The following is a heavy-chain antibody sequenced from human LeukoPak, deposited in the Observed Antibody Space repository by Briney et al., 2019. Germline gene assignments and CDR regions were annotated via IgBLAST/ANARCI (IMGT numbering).Heavy chain of an antibody. V-gene: IGHV3-30-3*01. CDR2: ISYDGSNK. J-gene: IGHJ4*02. D-gene: IGHD4-17*01. CDR1: GFTFSSYA. CDR3: AREAMTTVTTPHDY. Sequence: PGRSLRLSCAASGFTFSSYAMHWVRQAPGKGLEWVAVISYDGSNKYYADSVKGRFTISRDNSKNTLYLQMNSLRAEDTAVYYCAREAMTTVTTPHDYWGQGTLVTVSS.